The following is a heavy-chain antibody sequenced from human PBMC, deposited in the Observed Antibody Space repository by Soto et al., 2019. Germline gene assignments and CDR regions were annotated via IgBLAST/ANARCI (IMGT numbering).Heavy chain of an antibody. V-gene: IGHV2-5*02. J-gene: IGHJ6*02. Sequence: QITLKESGPTLVKPTQTLTLTCTFSGFSLSTSGVGVGWIRQPPGKALEWLALIYWADDKRYSPSLRSRLTINKDTSKNQVVLTMTNMDPVDTATYYCIQSRCGGDCLQSYASHYYYGMDVCGQGTTVTVSS. CDR2: IYWADDK. CDR3: IQSRCGGDCLQSYASHYYYGMDV. CDR1: GFSLSTSGVG. D-gene: IGHD2-21*02.